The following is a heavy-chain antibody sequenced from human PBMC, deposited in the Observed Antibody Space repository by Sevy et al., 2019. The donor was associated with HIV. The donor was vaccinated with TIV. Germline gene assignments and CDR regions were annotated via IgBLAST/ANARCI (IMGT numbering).Heavy chain of an antibody. J-gene: IGHJ6*02. CDR3: AKVLHIVEIPAAIDYYYGMDV. CDR1: GFTFSTYG. CDR2: IRFDGSIK. Sequence: GGSLRLSCAASGFTFSTYGMHWVRQAPGKGLEWVAFIRFDGSIKYYRDSVKGGLTISRDNSKNTLYLQMNSLGAEDTAVYFCAKVLHIVEIPAAIDYYYGMDVWGQGTTVTVSS. V-gene: IGHV3-30*02. D-gene: IGHD2-2*01.